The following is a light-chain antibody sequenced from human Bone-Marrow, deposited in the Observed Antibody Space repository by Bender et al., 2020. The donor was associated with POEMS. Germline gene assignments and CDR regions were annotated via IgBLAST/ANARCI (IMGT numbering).Light chain of an antibody. V-gene: IGLV4-69*02. J-gene: IGLJ2*01. CDR3: QTWGTGTVI. CDR1: SGYSSYA. Sequence: QLVLTQSTSASASLGASVRLTCTLSSGYSSYAIAWHQQQSEKGPRFLMRLNSDGSHSKGDGIPNRFSGSSSGTERYLTISSLQSEDEADYYCQTWGTGTVIFGGGTKLTVL. CDR2: LNSDGSH.